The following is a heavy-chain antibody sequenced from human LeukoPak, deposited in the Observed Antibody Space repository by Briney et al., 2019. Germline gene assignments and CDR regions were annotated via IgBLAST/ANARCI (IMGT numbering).Heavy chain of an antibody. J-gene: IGHJ4*02. V-gene: IGHV4-39*07. CDR2: ISYDGSA. CDR3: ARGWVGAISYYFDV. D-gene: IGHD1-26*01. Sequence: SETLSLTCTVSTGSVSSSTYYWGWICQPPGKALAWLGTISYDGSAYYNPSLTSRVTISVDTSKNHFSLRLNSVTAADTAVYYCARGWVGAISYYFDVWGQGTLVTVSS. CDR1: TGSVSSSTYY.